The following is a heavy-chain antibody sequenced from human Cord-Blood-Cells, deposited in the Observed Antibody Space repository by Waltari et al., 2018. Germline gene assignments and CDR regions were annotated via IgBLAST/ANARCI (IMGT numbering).Heavy chain of an antibody. J-gene: IGHJ4*02. D-gene: IGHD4-17*01. Sequence: GWIRQPPGKGLEWIGSIYYSGSTYYNPSLKSRVTISVDTSKNQFSLKLSSVTAADTAVYYCARHSGDYAIFDYWGQGTLVTVSS. CDR3: ARHSGDYAIFDY. CDR2: IYYSGST. V-gene: IGHV4-39*01.